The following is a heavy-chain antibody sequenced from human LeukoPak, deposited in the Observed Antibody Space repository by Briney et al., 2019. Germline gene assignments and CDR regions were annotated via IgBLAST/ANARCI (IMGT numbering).Heavy chain of an antibody. CDR1: GYTFTTYG. Sequence: ASVKVSCEASGYTFTTYGIGWVRQAPGQGLEWMGWISGYNGNTNYAQKFQGRVTMTTDTSTSTAYMELRSLRPDDTAVYYCARTSHESVLYWSDPWGQGTLVNVSS. D-gene: IGHD3-16*01. V-gene: IGHV1-18*01. CDR2: ISGYNGNT. CDR3: ARTSHESVLYWSDP. J-gene: IGHJ5*02.